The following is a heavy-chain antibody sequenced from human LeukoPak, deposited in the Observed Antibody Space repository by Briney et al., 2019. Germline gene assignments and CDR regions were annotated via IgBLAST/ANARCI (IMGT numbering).Heavy chain of an antibody. V-gene: IGHV3-13*01. CDR2: IGTAGDT. Sequence: PGGSLRLSCAASGFTFSSYDMHWVRQATGKGLEWVSAIGTAGDTYYPGSVKGRFTISRENAKNSLYLQMNSLRAGDTAVYYCARASANYGSGSFAFDIWGQGTMVTVSS. CDR1: GFTFSSYD. J-gene: IGHJ3*02. CDR3: ARASANYGSGSFAFDI. D-gene: IGHD3-10*01.